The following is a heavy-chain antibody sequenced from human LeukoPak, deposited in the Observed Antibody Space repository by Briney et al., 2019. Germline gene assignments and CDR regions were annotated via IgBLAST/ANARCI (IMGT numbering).Heavy chain of an antibody. CDR2: IWYDGSNK. CDR3: ARGDRGSGSYYNWRWFDP. D-gene: IGHD3-10*01. Sequence: PGGSLRLSCAASGFTFSSYGMHWVRQAPGKGLEWVAVIWYDGSNKYYADSVKGRFTISRDNSKNTLYLQMNSLRAEDTAVYYCARGDRGSGSYYNWRWFDPWGQGTLVTVSS. J-gene: IGHJ5*02. V-gene: IGHV3-33*01. CDR1: GFTFSSYG.